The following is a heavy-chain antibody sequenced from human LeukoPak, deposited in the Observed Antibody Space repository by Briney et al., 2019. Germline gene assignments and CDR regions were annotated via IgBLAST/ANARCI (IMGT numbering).Heavy chain of an antibody. CDR3: AKEYYYGSGSYYSSPMFDY. CDR1: GFTFSSYA. V-gene: IGHV3-23*01. J-gene: IGHJ4*02. Sequence: PGGSLRLSCAASGFTFSSYAMSWVRLAPGKGLEWVSAISGSGGSTYYADSVKGRFTISRDNSKNTLYLQMNSPRAEDTAVYYCAKEYYYGSGSYYSSPMFDYWGQGTLVTVSS. CDR2: ISGSGGST. D-gene: IGHD3-10*01.